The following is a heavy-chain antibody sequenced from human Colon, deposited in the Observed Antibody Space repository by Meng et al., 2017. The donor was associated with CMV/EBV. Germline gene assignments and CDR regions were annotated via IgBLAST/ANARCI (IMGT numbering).Heavy chain of an antibody. Sequence: GESLKISWAASGFTFSNYWMSWVRQAPGKGLEWVANIKQDGSEKYYVDSVKGRFTISRDNAKNSLYLQMNSLRAEDTAVYYCARGRGDSSSWYFDYWGQGTLVTVSS. CDR1: GFTFSNYW. CDR2: IKQDGSEK. J-gene: IGHJ4*02. CDR3: ARGRGDSSSWYFDY. D-gene: IGHD6-13*01. V-gene: IGHV3-7*01.